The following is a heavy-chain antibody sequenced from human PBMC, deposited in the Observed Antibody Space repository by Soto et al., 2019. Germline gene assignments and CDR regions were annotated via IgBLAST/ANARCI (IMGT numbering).Heavy chain of an antibody. CDR1: GASVSSYY. CDR2: IYYIGAY. V-gene: IGHV4-59*02. CDR3: ARTPETRDWLDP. J-gene: IGHJ5*02. D-gene: IGHD1-7*01. Sequence: SETLSLTCSVSGASVSSYYWSWVRQPPGKGLEWIGYIYYIGAYNYNPSLKSRVTISVDTSKNQFSLKLTSVTAADTAVYYCARTPETRDWLDPWGQGTLVTAS.